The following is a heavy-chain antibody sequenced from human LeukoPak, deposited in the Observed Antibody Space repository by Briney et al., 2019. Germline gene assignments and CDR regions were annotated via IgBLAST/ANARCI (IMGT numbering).Heavy chain of an antibody. J-gene: IGHJ4*02. CDR3: ARGYYGSGSYYPHFDY. V-gene: IGHV1-18*01. D-gene: IGHD3-10*01. CDR2: ISAYNGNT. Sequence: ASVKVSCKASGYTFTSYGISWARQAPGQGLEWMGWISAYNGNTNYAQKLQGRVTMTTDTSTSTAYMELRSLRSDDTAVYYCARGYYGSGSYYPHFDYWGQGTLVTVSS. CDR1: GYTFTSYG.